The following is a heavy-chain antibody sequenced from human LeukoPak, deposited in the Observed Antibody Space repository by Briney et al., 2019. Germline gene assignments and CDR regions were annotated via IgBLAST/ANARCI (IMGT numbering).Heavy chain of an antibody. CDR1: GFTFSTSW. V-gene: IGHV3-74*01. D-gene: IGHD6-13*01. Sequence: PGGSLRLSCATSGFTFSTSWMHWVRQAPGKGLVWVSRISGDGTTTTYADSVKDRFTISRDNAKNTLFLQMNSLRVDDTAVYYCTRVRSSSWYDYWGQGALVTVSS. J-gene: IGHJ4*02. CDR3: TRVRSSSWYDY. CDR2: ISGDGTTT.